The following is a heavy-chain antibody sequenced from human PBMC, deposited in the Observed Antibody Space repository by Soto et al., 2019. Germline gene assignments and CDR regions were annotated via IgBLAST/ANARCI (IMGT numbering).Heavy chain of an antibody. D-gene: IGHD6-13*01. J-gene: IGHJ5*02. CDR2: INYSGST. CDR3: VRQWSGYSSSWYRYNWFDP. Sequence: QVQLQESGPGLVKPSETLSLTCTVSGGSISTYYWSWIRQPPGKGLEWIGYINYSGSTNYNPSLKSRVTISVDTSKNQFSLKLSSVTAADTAVYYCVRQWSGYSSSWYRYNWFDPWGQGTLVTVSS. V-gene: IGHV4-59*08. CDR1: GGSISTYY.